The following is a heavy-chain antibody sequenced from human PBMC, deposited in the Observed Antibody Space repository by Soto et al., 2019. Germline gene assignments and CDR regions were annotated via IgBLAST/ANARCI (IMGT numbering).Heavy chain of an antibody. CDR1: GGTFNNYA. CDR3: STWLKETVSGGNNYSGSDV. D-gene: IGHD6-25*01. CDR2: IMPIFGRP. J-gene: IGHJ6*04. V-gene: IGHV1-69*12. Sequence: QVQLVQSGAEVKKPGSSVKVSCKASGGTFNNYAFSWVRQAPGQGLECLGGIMPIFGRPDYAQKFRDRVTITADESTTTAHMELSSLRAEDTAAYYCSTWLKETVSGGNNYSGSDVWGAGTTVTVSS.